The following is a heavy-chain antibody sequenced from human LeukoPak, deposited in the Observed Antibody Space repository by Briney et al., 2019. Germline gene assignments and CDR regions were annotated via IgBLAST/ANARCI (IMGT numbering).Heavy chain of an antibody. CDR3: AREGITLVRGVIPVNVNAFDI. CDR2: LWYDGSNK. CDR1: GFTFSSYG. V-gene: IGHV3-33*01. D-gene: IGHD3-10*01. Sequence: GGSLRRSCAASGFTFSSYGMHWVRQAPGKGLEWVAVLWYDGSNKFYADSVKGRFTISRDNSKNTLYLQMNSLRAEDTAVYYCAREGITLVRGVIPVNVNAFDIWGQGTMVTVSS. J-gene: IGHJ3*02.